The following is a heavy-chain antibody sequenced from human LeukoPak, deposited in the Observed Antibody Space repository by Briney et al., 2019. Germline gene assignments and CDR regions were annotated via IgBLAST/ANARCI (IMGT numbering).Heavy chain of an antibody. CDR1: GGSISSGGYY. J-gene: IGHJ3*02. V-gene: IGHV4-31*03. CDR3: ARLRPGHGDYSAFDI. CDR2: IYYSGST. D-gene: IGHD4-17*01. Sequence: SETLSLTCTVSGGSISSGGYYWSWIRQHPGKGLEWIGYIYYSGSTYYNPSLKSRVTISVDTSKNQFSLKLSSVTAADTAVYYCARLRPGHGDYSAFDIWGQGTMVTVSS.